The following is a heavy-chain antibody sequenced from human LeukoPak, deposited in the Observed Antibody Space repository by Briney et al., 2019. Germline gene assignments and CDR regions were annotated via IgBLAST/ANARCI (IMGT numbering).Heavy chain of an antibody. CDR3: ARGGRRIVATTIYSSGWYYFDY. CDR2: TYYRSKWYN. CDR1: GDSVSSNSAA. V-gene: IGHV6-1*01. Sequence: SQTLSLTCAISGDSVSSNSAAWNWIRQSPSRGLEWLGRTYYRSKWYNDHAVSVKSRITINPDTSKNQFSLQLNSVTPEDTAVYYCARGGRRIVATTIYSSGWYYFDYWGQGTLVTVSS. D-gene: IGHD6-19*01. J-gene: IGHJ4*02.